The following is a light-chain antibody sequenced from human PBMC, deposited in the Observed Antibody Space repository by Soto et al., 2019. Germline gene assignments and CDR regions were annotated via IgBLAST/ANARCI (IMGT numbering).Light chain of an antibody. CDR2: TND. Sequence: QSVLTQPPSASGTPGQRVTISCSGSSSNIGSNTVNWYQQLPGTAPKLVIHTNDQRPSGVPDRFSGSKSGTSVSLAISGLHSEDEADYYCVAWDDSLNGYVVFGGGTKVTVL. J-gene: IGLJ2*01. V-gene: IGLV1-44*01. CDR1: SSNIGSNT. CDR3: VAWDDSLNGYVV.